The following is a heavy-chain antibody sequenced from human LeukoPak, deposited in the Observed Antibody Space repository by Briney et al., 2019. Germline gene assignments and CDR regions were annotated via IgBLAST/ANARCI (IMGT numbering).Heavy chain of an antibody. CDR3: ARDRLTSFGVVITDY. CDR1: GGSISSSSYY. Sequence: PSETLSHTCTVSGGSISSSSYYWGWIRQPPGKGLEWIGSIYYSGSTYYNPSLKSRVTISVDTSKNQFSLKLSSVTAADTAVYYCARDRLTSFGVVITDYWGQGTLVTVSS. D-gene: IGHD3-3*01. V-gene: IGHV4-39*07. J-gene: IGHJ4*02. CDR2: IYYSGST.